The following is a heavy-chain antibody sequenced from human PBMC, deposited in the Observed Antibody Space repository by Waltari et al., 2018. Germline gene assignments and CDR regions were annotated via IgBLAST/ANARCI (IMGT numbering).Heavy chain of an antibody. Sequence: QVQLVQSGAEVKKPGSSVTVSCKASGGTFSSYAISWVRQAPGQGLEWMGRIIPIFGTANYAQKFQGRVTITADKSTSTAYMELSSLRSEDTAVYYCATSLTIFGVAHGMDVWGQGTTVTVSS. CDR2: IIPIFGTA. V-gene: IGHV1-69*08. D-gene: IGHD3-3*01. CDR1: GGTFSSYA. J-gene: IGHJ6*02. CDR3: ATSLTIFGVAHGMDV.